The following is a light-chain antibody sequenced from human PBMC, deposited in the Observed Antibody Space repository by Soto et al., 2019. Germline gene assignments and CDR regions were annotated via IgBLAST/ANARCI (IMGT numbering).Light chain of an antibody. J-gene: IGKJ1*01. CDR1: QSVSSY. V-gene: IGKV3-20*01. CDR3: QQYGSSPPTWT. CDR2: DAS. Sequence: IVLTQSPATLSLSPGERATLSCRASQSVSSYLAWYQQKPGQAPRLLIYDASNRATGIPDRFSGSGSGTDFTLTISRLEPEDFAVYYCQQYGSSPPTWTFGQGTKVDIK.